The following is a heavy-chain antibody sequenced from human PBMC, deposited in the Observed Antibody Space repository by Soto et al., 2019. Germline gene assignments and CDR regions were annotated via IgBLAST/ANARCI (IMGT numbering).Heavy chain of an antibody. Sequence: GGSLRLSCAASGFIFSSYAMSWVRQAPGKGLEWVSAISGSGTTAYYADSVKGGFTFSRDNSKKTMYLQMNSLRAEDTAVYYCAKTTDGWFSAFEIWGQGTMVTVSS. CDR1: GFIFSSYA. J-gene: IGHJ3*02. D-gene: IGHD6-19*01. CDR2: ISGSGTTA. CDR3: AKTTDGWFSAFEI. V-gene: IGHV3-23*01.